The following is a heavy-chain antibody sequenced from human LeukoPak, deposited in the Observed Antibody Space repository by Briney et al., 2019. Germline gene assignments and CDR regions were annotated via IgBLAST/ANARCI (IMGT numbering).Heavy chain of an antibody. J-gene: IGHJ6*02. CDR1: GGSFSGYY. CDR2: INHSGST. CDR3: ARGKGGPNYSNYVFHYHYGMDV. V-gene: IGHV4-34*01. D-gene: IGHD4-11*01. Sequence: SETLSLTCAVYGGSFSGYYWSWIRQPPGKGLEWIGEINHSGSTNYNPSLKSRVTISVDTSKNQFSLKLSSVTAADTAVYYCARGKGGPNYSNYVFHYHYGMDVWGQGTTVTVSS.